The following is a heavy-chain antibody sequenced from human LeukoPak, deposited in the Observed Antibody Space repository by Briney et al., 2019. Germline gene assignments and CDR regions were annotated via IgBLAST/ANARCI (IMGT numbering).Heavy chain of an antibody. J-gene: IGHJ4*02. CDR1: GGSVSSGSYY. Sequence: PSETLSLTCTVSGGSVSSGSYYWSWIRQPPGKGLEWIGSIYYSGNTHYTPSLQSRVTISLDTSKNQFSLKLSSVTAADTAIYYCTRRGDYWGQGTLVTVSS. V-gene: IGHV4-39*01. CDR2: IYYSGNT. CDR3: TRRGDY.